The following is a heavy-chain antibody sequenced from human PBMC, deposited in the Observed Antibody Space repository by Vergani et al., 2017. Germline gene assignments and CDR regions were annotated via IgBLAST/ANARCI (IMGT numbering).Heavy chain of an antibody. Sequence: QVQLVQSGAEVKKPGSSVKVSCKASGGTFSSYAISWVRQAPGQGLEWMGGIIPIFGTANYAQKFQGRVTITADKSTSTAYMERSSLRSEDTAVYYCARGRSIAARPRGGYRYGMDVWGQGTTVTVSS. D-gene: IGHD6-6*01. CDR3: ARGRSIAARPRGGYRYGMDV. V-gene: IGHV1-69*06. J-gene: IGHJ6*02. CDR1: GGTFSSYA. CDR2: IIPIFGTA.